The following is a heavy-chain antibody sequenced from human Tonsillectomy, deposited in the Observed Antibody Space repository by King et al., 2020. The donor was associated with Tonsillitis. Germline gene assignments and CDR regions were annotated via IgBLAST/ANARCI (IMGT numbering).Heavy chain of an antibody. Sequence: QLVQSGAEVKKPGESLKISCKGSGYSFTSYWIGWVRQMPGKGLEWMGIIYPGDSDTRYSPSFQGQVTISADKSISTAYLQWSSLKASDTDMYYCARASAANYYDSSGYYALYYWGQGTLVTVSS. CDR2: IYPGDSDT. CDR3: ARASAANYYDSSGYYALYY. CDR1: GYSFTSYW. V-gene: IGHV5-51*01. J-gene: IGHJ4*02. D-gene: IGHD3-22*01.